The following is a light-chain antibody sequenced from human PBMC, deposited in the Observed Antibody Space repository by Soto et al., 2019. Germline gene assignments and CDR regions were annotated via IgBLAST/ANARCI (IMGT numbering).Light chain of an antibody. V-gene: IGKV3-20*01. Sequence: ENVLTQSPGTLSLSPGETATLSCRASQSVSRNYLAWYQQKPGQAPRLLIYGASSRATGVPDRFSGSGSGTDFTLTISRLEPEDFAVYYCQQYGSSVPITFGQGTRLEIK. CDR3: QQYGSSVPIT. J-gene: IGKJ5*01. CDR2: GAS. CDR1: QSVSRNY.